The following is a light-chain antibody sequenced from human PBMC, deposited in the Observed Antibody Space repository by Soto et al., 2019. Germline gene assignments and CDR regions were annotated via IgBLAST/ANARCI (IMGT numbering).Light chain of an antibody. CDR2: KAS. Sequence: DVQMTQSPSALSASVGDRITITCRASQSISIWLAWYQRKPGKAPNLLIYKASILQSGVPSRFSGSGSGTEFTLTISSLQHEDFATYYCQQYNINPWTFGQGTKVEI. J-gene: IGKJ1*01. CDR3: QQYNINPWT. V-gene: IGKV1-5*03. CDR1: QSISIW.